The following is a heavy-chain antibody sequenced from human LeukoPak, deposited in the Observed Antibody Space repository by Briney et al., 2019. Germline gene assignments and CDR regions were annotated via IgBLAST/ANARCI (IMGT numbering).Heavy chain of an antibody. V-gene: IGHV3-48*03. CDR1: GFTFNDYE. CDR3: AGDSSDWYHWFDP. Sequence: GGSLRLSCAASGFTFNDYEINWVRQAPGKGLEWISYISSSGNTIYYADSVKGRFTISRDNAKNAVYLQMNSLRAEDTAVYYCAGDSSDWYHWFDPWGQGTLVTVSS. CDR2: ISSSGNTI. D-gene: IGHD6-19*01. J-gene: IGHJ5*02.